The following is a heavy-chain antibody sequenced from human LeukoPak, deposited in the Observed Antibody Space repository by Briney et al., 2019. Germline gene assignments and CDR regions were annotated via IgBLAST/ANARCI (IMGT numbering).Heavy chain of an antibody. D-gene: IGHD4-17*01. CDR1: GGSISSSSYY. V-gene: IGHV4-39*01. CDR2: IHYSGST. J-gene: IGHJ4*02. CDR3: ARHAFYGDYADY. Sequence: PSETLSLTCTVSGGSISSSSYYWGWIRQPPGKGLEWIGSIHYSGSTYYNPSLKSRVTISVDTSKNQFSLKLSSVTAADTAVYYCARHAFYGDYADYWGQGTLVTVSS.